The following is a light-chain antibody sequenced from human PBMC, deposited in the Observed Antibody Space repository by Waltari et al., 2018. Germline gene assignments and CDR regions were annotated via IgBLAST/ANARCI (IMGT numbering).Light chain of an antibody. CDR3: QQYDGIVVT. J-gene: IGKJ4*01. Sequence: EIVLTQSPGTLSLSPGERATLSCRASQSVSTISLTWYQQKPGQAPRLLIDGTSSRATGIPDKFSGSVSGTDFTLTISRLQPEDFAIDYCQQYDGIVVTFGGGTKVEI. CDR1: QSVSTIS. V-gene: IGKV3-20*01. CDR2: GTS.